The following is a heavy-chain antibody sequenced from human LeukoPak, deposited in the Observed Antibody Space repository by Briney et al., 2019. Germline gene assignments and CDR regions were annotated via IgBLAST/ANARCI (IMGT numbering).Heavy chain of an antibody. Sequence: ASVTVSCTASGYTFTSYYMHWVRQAPGQGLEWMGIINPSGGSTNYAQKFQGRVTMTRDTSTSTVYMELSSLRSEDTAVYYCARDASWELPYWGQGTLVTVSS. V-gene: IGHV1-46*01. D-gene: IGHD1-26*01. CDR3: ARDASWELPY. J-gene: IGHJ4*02. CDR2: INPSGGST. CDR1: GYTFTSYY.